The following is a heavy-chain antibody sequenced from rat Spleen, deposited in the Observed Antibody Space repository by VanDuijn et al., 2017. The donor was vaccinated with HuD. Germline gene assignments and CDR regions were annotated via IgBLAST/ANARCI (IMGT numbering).Heavy chain of an antibody. J-gene: IGHJ3*01. CDR1: GFTFSKYG. V-gene: IGHV5-29*01. D-gene: IGHD1-1*01. CDR3: TTIRDYYSGDGCAY. CDR2: ISYDGGST. Sequence: EVQLVESGGGLVQPGRSLKLSCAASGFTFSKYGMSWVRQAPTKGLEWVATISYDGGSTYYRYSVKGRFTISRDNAKSSLYLQMDSLMSEDTATYYCTTIRDYYSGDGCAYWGQGTLVTVSS.